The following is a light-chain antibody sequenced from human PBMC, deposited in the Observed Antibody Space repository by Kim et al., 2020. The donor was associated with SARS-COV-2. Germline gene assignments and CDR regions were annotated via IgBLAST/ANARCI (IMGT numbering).Light chain of an antibody. CDR2: GAS. CDR3: QQYNNSPPT. Sequence: EIVLTQSPATLSLSPGESATLSCRASQSVTSNYVAWYQQKIGQAPRLLINGASSRATGIADRFSGSGSGTDFTLTISRLQPEDIAVYYCQQYNNSPPTFGQGTKVDIK. V-gene: IGKV3-20*01. J-gene: IGKJ1*01. CDR1: QSVTSNY.